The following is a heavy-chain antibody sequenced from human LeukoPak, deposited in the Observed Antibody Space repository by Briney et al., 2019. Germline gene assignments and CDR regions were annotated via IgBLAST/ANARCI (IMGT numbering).Heavy chain of an antibody. Sequence: TGGSLRLSCAASGFTFSSYEMNWVRQAPGKGLEWVSYISSSGSTIYYADSVKGRFTISRDNAKNSLYLQVNSLRAEDTAVYYCARPYSSGWYGRGYFDYWGQGTLVTVSS. D-gene: IGHD6-19*01. CDR2: ISSSGSTI. J-gene: IGHJ4*02. V-gene: IGHV3-48*03. CDR1: GFTFSSYE. CDR3: ARPYSSGWYGRGYFDY.